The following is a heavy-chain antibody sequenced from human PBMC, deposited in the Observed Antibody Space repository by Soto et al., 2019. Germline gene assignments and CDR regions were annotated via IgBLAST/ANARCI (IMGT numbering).Heavy chain of an antibody. D-gene: IGHD2-15*01. CDR2: ISAYNGNT. CDR3: ARDAPHALLGSCSGGSCFDY. CDR1: GYTFTSYG. J-gene: IGHJ4*02. Sequence: QVQLVQSGAEVKKPGASVKVSCKASGYTFTSYGISWVRQAPGQGLERRGWISAYNGNTNYAQKLQGRVTMTTDTSTSTAYMELRSLRSDATAVYYCARDAPHALLGSCSGGSCFDYCGQGTLVTVSS. V-gene: IGHV1-18*01.